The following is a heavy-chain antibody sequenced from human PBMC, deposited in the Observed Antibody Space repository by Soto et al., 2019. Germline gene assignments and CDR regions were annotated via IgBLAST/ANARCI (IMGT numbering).Heavy chain of an antibody. CDR2: INQDGRET. CDR3: ARVGDGYVSSSVEC. Sequence: EVHVEESGGDLVQPGGSLKLACAASGFTFSRYWMTWVRQAPGKGLEWLANINQDGRETYYVDSVKGRFSISRDNAKNSVYLQMNSLRADDTAVYYGARVGDGYVSSSVECWGQGTLVTVSS. J-gene: IGHJ1*01. V-gene: IGHV3-7*05. D-gene: IGHD3-10*01. CDR1: GFTFSRYW.